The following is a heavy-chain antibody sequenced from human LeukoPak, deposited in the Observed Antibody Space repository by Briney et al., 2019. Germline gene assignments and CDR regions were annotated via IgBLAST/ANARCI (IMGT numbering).Heavy chain of an antibody. CDR2: IIPIFGTA. CDR3: ASQNRDGYNLGGFY. J-gene: IGHJ4*02. D-gene: IGHD5-24*01. CDR1: GGTFSNYA. Sequence: SVKVSCKASGGTFSNYAISWVRQAPGQGLEWMGGIIPIFGTANYAQKFQGRVTITADESTSTAYMELSSLRSEDTAVYYCASQNRDGYNLGGFYWGQGTLVTVSS. V-gene: IGHV1-69*13.